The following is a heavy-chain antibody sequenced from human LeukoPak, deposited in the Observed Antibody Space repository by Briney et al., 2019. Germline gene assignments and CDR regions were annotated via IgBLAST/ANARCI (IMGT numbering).Heavy chain of an antibody. Sequence: ASVKVSCKASGYTFTSYGISWVRQAPGQGLEWMGCISAYNGNTNYAQKLQGRVTMTTDTSSSTAYMELRSLRSDDTAVYYCARGARDTYDSSGYYDPWGQRTLVTVSS. CDR3: ARGARDTYDSSGYYDP. V-gene: IGHV1-18*01. J-gene: IGHJ5*02. CDR1: GYTFTSYG. D-gene: IGHD3-22*01. CDR2: ISAYNGNT.